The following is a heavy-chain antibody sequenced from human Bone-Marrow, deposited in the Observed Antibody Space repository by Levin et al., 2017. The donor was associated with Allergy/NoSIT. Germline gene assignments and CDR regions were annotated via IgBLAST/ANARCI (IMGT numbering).Heavy chain of an antibody. CDR1: GFTFSSYG. CDR2: IWYDGSNK. V-gene: IGHV3-33*01. J-gene: IGHJ6*02. CDR3: ARDRHYYYGMDV. Sequence: GESLKISCAASGFTFSSYGMHWVRQAPGKGLEWVAVIWYDGSNKYYADSVKGRFTISRDNSKNTLYLQMNSLRAEDTAVYYCARDRHYYYGMDVWGQGTTVTVSS.